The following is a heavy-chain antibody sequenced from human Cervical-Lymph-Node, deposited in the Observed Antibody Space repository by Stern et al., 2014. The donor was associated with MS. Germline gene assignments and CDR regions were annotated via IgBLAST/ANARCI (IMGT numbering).Heavy chain of an antibody. J-gene: IGHJ4*02. CDR3: ARDKMHAFDY. V-gene: IGHV1-18*01. Sequence: VQLVQSGTEVKKPGASVLVSCKASGYTFTTYGITWVRQAPGQGLEWMGWISADSGNTKYAKKFQDRVTMTRDTTTGTAYMEVRSLRPEDTAVYYCARDKMHAFDYWGQGTQVTVPS. CDR2: ISADSGNT. CDR1: GYTFTTYG. D-gene: IGHD2-8*01.